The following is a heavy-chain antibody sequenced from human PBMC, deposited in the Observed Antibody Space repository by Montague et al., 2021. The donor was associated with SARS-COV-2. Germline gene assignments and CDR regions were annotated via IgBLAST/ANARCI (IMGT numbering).Heavy chain of an antibody. D-gene: IGHD5-18*01. J-gene: IGHJ6*02. Sequence: SLRLSCAASGFTFSSYSMNWVRQAPGKGLEWVSHISTNSSTIYYADSVKGRFAISRDNAKNSLYLQMNSLRDEDTAVYYCARDLGLVPAMVYYYYYGMDVWGQGTTVTVSS. V-gene: IGHV3-48*02. CDR2: ISTNSSTI. CDR3: ARDLGLVPAMVYYYYYGMDV. CDR1: GFTFSSYS.